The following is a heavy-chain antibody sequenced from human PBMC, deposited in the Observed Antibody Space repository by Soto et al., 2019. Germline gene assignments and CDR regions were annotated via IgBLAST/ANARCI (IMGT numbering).Heavy chain of an antibody. CDR3: ASVGDSSGYYSDYYYGMDV. J-gene: IGHJ6*02. CDR2: IDPSDSYT. D-gene: IGHD3-22*01. V-gene: IGHV5-10-1*01. CDR1: GYIFTSYW. Sequence: VESLKISCKGSGYIFTSYWISWVLQMPVKGLEWMGRIDPSDSYTNYSPSFQGHVTISADKSISTAYLQWSSLKASDTAMYYCASVGDSSGYYSDYYYGMDVWGQGTTVTVSS.